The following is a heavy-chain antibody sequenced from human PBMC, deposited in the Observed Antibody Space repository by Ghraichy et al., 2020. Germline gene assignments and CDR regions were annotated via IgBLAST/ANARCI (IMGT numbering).Heavy chain of an antibody. V-gene: IGHV3-11*01. CDR1: GFTFSDYY. D-gene: IGHD6-13*01. CDR3: ARPLYDIAAAGSLGY. J-gene: IGHJ4*02. Sequence: LSLTCAASGFTFSDYYMSWIRQAPGKGLEWVSYISSSGSTIYYADSVKGRFTISRDNAKNSLYLQMNSLRAEDTAVYYCARPLYDIAAAGSLGYWGQGTLVTVSS. CDR2: ISSSGSTI.